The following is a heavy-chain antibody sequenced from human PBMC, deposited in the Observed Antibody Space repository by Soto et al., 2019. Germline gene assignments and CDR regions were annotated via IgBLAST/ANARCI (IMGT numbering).Heavy chain of an antibody. CDR2: INTDGSET. CDR1: GFTFSSYW. J-gene: IGHJ4*02. D-gene: IGHD2-21*01. V-gene: IGHV3-74*01. CDR3: ARDGEGY. Sequence: GGSLRLSCAASGFTFSSYWMHWVRQVPGKGLVWVSRINTDGSETNYADSVKGRFTVSRDNARKTQYLQMNSLRAEDTAVYYCARDGEGYWGQGTLVTVSS.